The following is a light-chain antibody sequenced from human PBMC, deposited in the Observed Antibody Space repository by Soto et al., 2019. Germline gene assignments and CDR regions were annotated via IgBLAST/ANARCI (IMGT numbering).Light chain of an antibody. V-gene: IGKV3-11*01. CDR2: DAS. Sequence: EIVLTQSPATLSLSPGERATLSCRASQSVSSYLAWYQQKPGQAPRLLIYDASNRATGIPARFSGSGSGTDFTLTITRLEPEDFAVYYCQQRSNWPPITFGQGTSLEIK. J-gene: IGKJ5*01. CDR1: QSVSSY. CDR3: QQRSNWPPIT.